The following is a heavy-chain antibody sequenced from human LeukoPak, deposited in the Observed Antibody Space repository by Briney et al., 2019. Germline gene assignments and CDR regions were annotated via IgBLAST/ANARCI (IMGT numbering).Heavy chain of an antibody. D-gene: IGHD2/OR15-2a*01. Sequence: GGSLRLSCAAPGFTFSNCAMSWVRQAPEKGLEWVSGISGSGSSTYYADSVKGRFTISRDNSENTLSLQMNSLRADDTAIYYCAKSCNSGNCYYNYWGQGTLVTVSS. V-gene: IGHV3-23*01. J-gene: IGHJ4*02. CDR3: AKSCNSGNCYYNY. CDR2: ISGSGSST. CDR1: GFTFSNCA.